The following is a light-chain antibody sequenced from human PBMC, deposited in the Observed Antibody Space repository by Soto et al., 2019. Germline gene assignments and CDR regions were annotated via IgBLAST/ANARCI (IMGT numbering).Light chain of an antibody. J-gene: IGKJ1*01. CDR2: LGF. CDR1: QSLLHSNGYNY. Sequence: DIVMTQSPLSLPVTPGEPASISCRSSQSLLHSNGYNYLDWYLQKPGQSPQLLIYLGFNRPSGVPDRFSGSGSGTDFTLKISRVEAGDVGVYYCMQSLQTPRTFGQGTKVEIK. V-gene: IGKV2-28*01. CDR3: MQSLQTPRT.